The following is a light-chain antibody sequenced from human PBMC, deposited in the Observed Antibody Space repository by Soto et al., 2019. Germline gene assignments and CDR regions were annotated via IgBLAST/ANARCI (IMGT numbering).Light chain of an antibody. J-gene: IGLJ3*02. CDR2: RDY. CDR1: DIGRKD. CDR3: QVRDSNTAV. Sequence: SSELTQPLSVSVALGQTARITCAGNDIGRKDVHWYQQKTGQAPVLVIYRDYNRPSGIPERFSAFNSGNTATLTINRAQAGDEADYYCQVRDSNTAVFGGGTKLTVL. V-gene: IGLV3-9*01.